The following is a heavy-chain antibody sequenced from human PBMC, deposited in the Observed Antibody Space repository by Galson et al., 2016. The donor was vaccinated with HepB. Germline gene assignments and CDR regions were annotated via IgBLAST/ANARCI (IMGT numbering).Heavy chain of an antibody. D-gene: IGHD6-13*01. Sequence: SLRLSCAASGFRVSSNYIICVRQAPGKGLEWVSAIYSGGSTYYADAVKGHFTVSRDNPKNTVYLQTNSLRAEDTAVYYCAREAIAAAGTHDAFDIWGQGTMVTVCS. CDR2: IYSGGST. CDR3: AREAIAAAGTHDAFDI. V-gene: IGHV3-53*01. J-gene: IGHJ3*02. CDR1: GFRVSSNY.